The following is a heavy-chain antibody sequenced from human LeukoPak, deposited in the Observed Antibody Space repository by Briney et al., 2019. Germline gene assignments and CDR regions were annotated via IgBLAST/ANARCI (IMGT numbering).Heavy chain of an antibody. D-gene: IGHD3-3*01. Sequence: GGSLRLSCAASGFTFSSYSMNWVRQAPGKGLQWVSYIRSSSSTIYYADSVKGRFTISTDNANNSLYLQMNRLRAEDTAVYYCARSLRNAFDIWGQGAMVTVSS. CDR1: GFTFSSYS. CDR2: IRSSSSTI. CDR3: ARSLRNAFDI. V-gene: IGHV3-48*01. J-gene: IGHJ3*02.